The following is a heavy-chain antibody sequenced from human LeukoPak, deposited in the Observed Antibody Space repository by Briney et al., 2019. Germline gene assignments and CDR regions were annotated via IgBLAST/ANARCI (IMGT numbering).Heavy chain of an antibody. CDR2: INPNSGGT. V-gene: IGHV1-2*02. Sequence: ASVKVSCKASGYTFTGYYMHSVRQAPGQGLEWMGWINPNSGGTSYAQKFQGRVTMTRDTSISTAYMELSRLRSDDTAVYYCARAVAGTAEYFQHWGQGTLVTVSS. CDR3: ARAVAGTAEYFQH. D-gene: IGHD6-19*01. J-gene: IGHJ1*01. CDR1: GYTFTGYY.